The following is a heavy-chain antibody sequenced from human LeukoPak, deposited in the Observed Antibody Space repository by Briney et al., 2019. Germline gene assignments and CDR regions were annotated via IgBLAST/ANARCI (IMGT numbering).Heavy chain of an antibody. J-gene: IGHJ4*02. CDR3: ARCIDGHKRQLDY. CDR1: GGSISSSSYY. V-gene: IGHV4-39*01. CDR2: IYYSGIT. D-gene: IGHD5-24*01. Sequence: SETLSLXCTVSGGSISSSSYYWGWIRQPPGKGLEWIGTIYYSGITYYNPSLKSRVTISVDTSKNQFSLKLSSVTAADTAVYYCARCIDGHKRQLDYWGQGTLVTVSS.